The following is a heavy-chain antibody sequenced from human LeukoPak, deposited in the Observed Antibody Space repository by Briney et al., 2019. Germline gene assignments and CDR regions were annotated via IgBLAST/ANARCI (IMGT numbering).Heavy chain of an antibody. J-gene: IGHJ5*02. CDR1: GGSITSYY. CDR3: ARDSRDSSSWNIWFDP. D-gene: IGHD6-13*01. V-gene: IGHV4-59*12. Sequence: PSETLSLTCSASGGSITSYYWSWIRQPPGKGLEWIGYIYYSGSTYYNPSLKSRVTISVDTSKNQFSLKLSSVTAADTAVYYCARDSRDSSSWNIWFDPWGQGTLVTVSS. CDR2: IYYSGST.